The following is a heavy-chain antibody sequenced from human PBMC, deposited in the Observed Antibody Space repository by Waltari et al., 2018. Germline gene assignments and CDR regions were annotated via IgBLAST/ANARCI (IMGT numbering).Heavy chain of an antibody. CDR3: ARAGYYRFDY. CDR1: GFTFSNSW. D-gene: IGHD3-22*01. Sequence: EVQLVESGGGLVQPGGSLRLYCEGSGFTFSNSWVHWVRQAPGKGPEWLSRINSDGSTTNYADSVKGRFTISRDNAKNTLYLEMNSLRAEDTAVYYCARAGYYRFDYWGQGTLVTVSS. J-gene: IGHJ4*02. CDR2: INSDGSTT. V-gene: IGHV3-74*01.